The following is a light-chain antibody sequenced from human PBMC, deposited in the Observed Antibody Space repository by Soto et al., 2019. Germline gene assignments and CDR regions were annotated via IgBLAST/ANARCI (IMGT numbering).Light chain of an antibody. CDR1: QTLSSSS. Sequence: EIVMTQSPATLSVSPGDSGTLSCRAGQTLSSSSLAWYQQKPGQAPRLLIYGASNRASGIPDRFSGGGSGTDFTLTINRLEPEDFAIYYCHQYGSSPLTFGGGTKVDIK. J-gene: IGKJ4*01. CDR2: GAS. CDR3: HQYGSSPLT. V-gene: IGKV3-20*01.